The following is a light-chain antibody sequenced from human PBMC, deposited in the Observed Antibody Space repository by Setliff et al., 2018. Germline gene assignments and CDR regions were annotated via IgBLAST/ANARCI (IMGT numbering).Light chain of an antibody. J-gene: IGLJ2*01. CDR2: EVT. V-gene: IGLV2-14*03. Sequence: QSVLTQPPSASGSPGQSVTISCTGTSSDVGGYNYVSWYQQHPGKAPKLIIYEVTKRPSGVSDRFSGSKSGNTASLTISGLQAEDEAYYYCLSYTSKTTHALFAGGTKVTVL. CDR3: LSYTSKTTHAL. CDR1: SSDVGGYNY.